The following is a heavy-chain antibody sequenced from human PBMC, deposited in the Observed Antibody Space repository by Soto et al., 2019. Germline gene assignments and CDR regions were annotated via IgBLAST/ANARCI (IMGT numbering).Heavy chain of an antibody. Sequence: SETLSLTCTVSGGSISSYYWSWIRQPAGKGLEWIGRIYTSGSTNYNPSLKSRVTMSVDTSKNQFSLKLSSVTAADTAVYYCARGPYSNYRYQIDYWGQGTLVTVSS. CDR2: IYTSGST. D-gene: IGHD4-4*01. J-gene: IGHJ4*02. V-gene: IGHV4-4*07. CDR1: GGSISSYY. CDR3: ARGPYSNYRYQIDY.